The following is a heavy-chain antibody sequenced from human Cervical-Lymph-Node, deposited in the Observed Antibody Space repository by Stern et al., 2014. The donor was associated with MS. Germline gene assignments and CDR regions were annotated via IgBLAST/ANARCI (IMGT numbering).Heavy chain of an antibody. CDR3: AARANYYDSPGDWFDP. D-gene: IGHD3-22*01. CDR2: IVVGSGNT. Sequence: QMVESGPEVKKPGTSVKVSFKASGFTFTSSAVQWVRQARGKRLEWIGCIVVGSGNTNYAQKFQERVTITRDMSTSTAYMELSSLRSEDTAVYYCAARANYYDSPGDWFDPGGQGTLVIVSS. CDR1: GFTFTSSA. V-gene: IGHV1-58*01. J-gene: IGHJ5*02.